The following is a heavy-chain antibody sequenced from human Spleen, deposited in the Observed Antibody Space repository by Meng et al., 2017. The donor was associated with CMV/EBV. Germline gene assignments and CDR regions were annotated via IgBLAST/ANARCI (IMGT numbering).Heavy chain of an antibody. CDR1: GGSISSGGFY. CDR3: ARTNYGDYNWFDP. Sequence: QVHLQESGPGLVKHSLTLSLPCSVSGGSISSGGFYWSWIRQHPGKGLEWIGYIYYSGSTYYNPSLRSRVAISIDTSKNQFSLKLSSVTAADTAVYFCARTNYGDYNWFDPWGQGTLVTVSS. D-gene: IGHD4-17*01. J-gene: IGHJ5*02. V-gene: IGHV4-31*03. CDR2: IYYSGST.